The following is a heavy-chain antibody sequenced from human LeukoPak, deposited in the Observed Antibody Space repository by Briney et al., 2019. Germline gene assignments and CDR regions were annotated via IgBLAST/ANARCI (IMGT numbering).Heavy chain of an antibody. J-gene: IGHJ3*01. Sequence: GGSLGLSCTASGFTFGDYAMSWFRQAPGKGLEWVGFIRSKAYGGTTEYAASVKGRFTISRDDSKSIAYLQMNSLKTEDTAVYYCTREEKIHIVATTGAQWGQGTMVTVSS. D-gene: IGHD5-12*01. CDR2: IRSKAYGGTT. V-gene: IGHV3-49*03. CDR1: GFTFGDYA. CDR3: TREEKIHIVATTGAQ.